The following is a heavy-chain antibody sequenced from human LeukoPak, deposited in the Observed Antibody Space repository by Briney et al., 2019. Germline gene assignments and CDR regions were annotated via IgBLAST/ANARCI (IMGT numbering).Heavy chain of an antibody. V-gene: IGHV4-34*01. CDR3: ARGFPYFDH. CDR1: GGSFSGYY. J-gene: IGHJ4*02. CDR2: IYYSGST. Sequence: SETLSLTCAVYGGSFSGYYWSWIRQPPGKGLEWIGSIYYSGSTYYNPSLKSRVTISVDTSKNQFSLKLSSVTAADTAVYYCARGFPYFDHWGQGTLVTVSS.